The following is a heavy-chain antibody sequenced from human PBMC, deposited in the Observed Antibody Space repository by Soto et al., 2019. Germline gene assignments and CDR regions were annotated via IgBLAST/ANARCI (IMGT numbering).Heavy chain of an antibody. CDR2: IKSKTDGGTT. CDR3: TTDPISDYGDYPNAFDI. Sequence: EVQLVESGGGLVKPGGSLRLSCAASGFTFSNAWMSWVRQAPGKGLEWVGRIKSKTDGGTTDYAAPVKGRFTISRDDSKNTLYLQMNSLKTEDTAVYYCTTDPISDYGDYPNAFDIWGQGTMVTVSS. D-gene: IGHD4-17*01. V-gene: IGHV3-15*01. J-gene: IGHJ3*02. CDR1: GFTFSNAW.